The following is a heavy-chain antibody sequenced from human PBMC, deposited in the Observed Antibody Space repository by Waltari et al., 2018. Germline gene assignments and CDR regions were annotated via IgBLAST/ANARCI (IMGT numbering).Heavy chain of an antibody. J-gene: IGHJ4*02. V-gene: IGHV1-8*03. D-gene: IGHD2-15*01. Sequence: QVQLVQSGAEVKKPGASVKVSCKASGYTFTSYDINWVRQATGQGLEWMGLINPNSGNTGYAQKFQGTVTITRNTAISTAYMELSSLRSEDTAVDYCASNKDGFDYWGQGTLVTVSS. CDR1: GYTFTSYD. CDR2: INPNSGNT. CDR3: ASNKDGFDY.